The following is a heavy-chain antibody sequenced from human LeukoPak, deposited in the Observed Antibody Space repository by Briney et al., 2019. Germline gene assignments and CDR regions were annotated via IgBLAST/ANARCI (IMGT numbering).Heavy chain of an antibody. CDR2: SSAYNGNT. V-gene: IGHV1-18*04. CDR3: ARDGAGYCSSTSCYAGGGNWFDP. D-gene: IGHD2-2*01. Sequence: ASVKVSCKASGYTFTSYGISGVRQAPGQGLEWMGWSSAYNGNTNYAQKLQGRVTMTTDTSTSTAYMELRSLRSDDTAVYYCARDGAGYCSSTSCYAGGGNWFDPWGQGTLVTVSS. J-gene: IGHJ5*02. CDR1: GYTFTSYG.